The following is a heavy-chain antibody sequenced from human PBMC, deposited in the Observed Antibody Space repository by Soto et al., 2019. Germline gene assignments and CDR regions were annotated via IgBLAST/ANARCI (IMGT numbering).Heavy chain of an antibody. Sequence: PGGSLRLSCAASGFTFSTSAMTWVRRAPGKGLEWVAALSVTGGPPQYADSVKGRFTISRDNSKNTLYLQMDSLRADDTAVYYCVKVWGPWYFDHWGQGTLVTVSS. D-gene: IGHD3-16*01. CDR2: LSVTGGPP. CDR1: GFTFSTSA. V-gene: IGHV3-23*01. CDR3: VKVWGPWYFDH. J-gene: IGHJ5*02.